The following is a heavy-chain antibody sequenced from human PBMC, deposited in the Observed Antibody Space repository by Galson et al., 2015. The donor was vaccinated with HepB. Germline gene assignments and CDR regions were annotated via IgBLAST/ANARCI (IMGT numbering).Heavy chain of an antibody. D-gene: IGHD3-22*01. CDR3: ARGVGSYYYDSNGYYNDV. Sequence: SVTVSCKASGGTFSGDVISWVRQAPGQGLEWMGGIIPIFGTTNYAQKFQGRVTIMADESTSTAYMELGSLASEDTAVYYCARGVGSYYYDSNGYYNDVWGQGTTVTVSS. V-gene: IGHV1-69*13. J-gene: IGHJ6*02. CDR2: IIPIFGTT. CDR1: GGTFSGDV.